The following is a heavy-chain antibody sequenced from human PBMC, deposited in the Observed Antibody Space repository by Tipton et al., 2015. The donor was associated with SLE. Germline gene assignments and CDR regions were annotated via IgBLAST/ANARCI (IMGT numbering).Heavy chain of an antibody. CDR1: GGSFSGYY. V-gene: IGHV4-34*01. D-gene: IGHD6-13*01. CDR2: INHSGST. CDR3: ARGIIGYSSSWPYLDY. Sequence: TLSLTCAVYGGSFSGYYWSWIRQPPGKGLEWIGEINHSGSTNYNPSLKSRVTISVDTSKNQFSLKLSSVTAADTAVYYCARGIIGYSSSWPYLDYWGQGTLVTVSS. J-gene: IGHJ4*02.